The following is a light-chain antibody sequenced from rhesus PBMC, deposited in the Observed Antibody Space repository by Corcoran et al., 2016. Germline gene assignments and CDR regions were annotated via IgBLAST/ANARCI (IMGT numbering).Light chain of an antibody. CDR3: QQYNSSAWT. CDR2: KAS. CDR1: QSISSW. Sequence: DIQMTQSPSSLSASVGDTVTITCRASQSISSWLAWYQQKPGKAPKFLIYKASTLQSGVPSRFSGSVSGSDFTLPISSLQSEDFATYYCQQYNSSAWTFGQGTKVEIK. V-gene: IGKV1-22*01. J-gene: IGKJ1*01.